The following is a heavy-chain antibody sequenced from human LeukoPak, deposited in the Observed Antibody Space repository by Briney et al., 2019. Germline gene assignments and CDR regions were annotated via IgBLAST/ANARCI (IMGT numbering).Heavy chain of an antibody. D-gene: IGHD3-22*01. CDR3: AKGSYYDSSGSFYFDY. J-gene: IGHJ4*02. Sequence: GGSLRLSCVASGFTLSNYVMSWVRQAPGKGLEWVSGISGSGDNTYYADSVKGRFTISRDNSKNTLYVQVNSLGTEDTAAYYCAKGSYYDSSGSFYFDYWGQGTLVTVSS. CDR2: ISGSGDNT. CDR1: GFTLSNYV. V-gene: IGHV3-23*01.